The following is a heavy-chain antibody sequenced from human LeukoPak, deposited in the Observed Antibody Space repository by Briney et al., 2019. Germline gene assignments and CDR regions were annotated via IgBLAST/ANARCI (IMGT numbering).Heavy chain of an antibody. CDR3: AKDRREWELQLDY. D-gene: IGHD1-26*01. CDR2: IWYDGSNK. V-gene: IGHV3-30*02. CDR1: GFTFSSYG. Sequence: GGSLRLSCAASGFTFSSYGMHWVRQAPGKGLEWVAVIWYDGSNKYYADSVKGRFTISRDNSKNTLYLQMNSLRAEDTAVYYCAKDRREWELQLDYWGQGTLVTVSS. J-gene: IGHJ4*02.